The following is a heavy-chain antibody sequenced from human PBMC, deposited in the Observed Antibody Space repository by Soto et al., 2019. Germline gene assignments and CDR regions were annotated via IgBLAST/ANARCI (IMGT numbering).Heavy chain of an antibody. D-gene: IGHD4-17*01. CDR3: ARRSGPTLDYYGMDV. J-gene: IGHJ6*02. Sequence: PGESLKISCKGSGYSFTSYWISWVRQMPGKGLEWMGRIDPSDSYTNYSPSFQGHVTISADKSISTAYLQWSSLKASDTAMYYCARRSGPTLDYYGMDVWGQGTTVTVSS. CDR2: IDPSDSYT. V-gene: IGHV5-10-1*01. CDR1: GYSFTSYW.